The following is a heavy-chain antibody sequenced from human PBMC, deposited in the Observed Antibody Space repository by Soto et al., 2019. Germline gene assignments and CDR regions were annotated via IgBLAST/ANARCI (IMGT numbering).Heavy chain of an antibody. CDR3: ARDLEVALIYY. V-gene: IGHV1-18*01. CDR2: ISGYNGNT. Sequence: QVQLVQDGAEVKKPWASVKVSCTASGYSFTSYGISWVRQAPGQGLEWMGWISGYNGNTKYAQKLQCRVTMTTDTSTSTAYMELRSLRYDDTAVYYCARDLEVALIYYWGKGTLVTVSS. CDR1: GYSFTSYG. J-gene: IGHJ4*02. D-gene: IGHD6-19*01.